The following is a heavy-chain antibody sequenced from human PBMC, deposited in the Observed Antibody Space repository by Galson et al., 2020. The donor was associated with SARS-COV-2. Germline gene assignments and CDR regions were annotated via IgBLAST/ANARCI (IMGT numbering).Heavy chain of an antibody. CDR3: ARDPMVTGYYYMDV. D-gene: IGHD5-18*01. V-gene: IGHV1-2*02. CDR1: GYTFTGYY. Sequence: ASVKVSCKASGYTFTGYYMHWVRQAPGQGLEWMGWINPNSGGTNYAQKFQGRVTMTRDTSISTAYMELSRLRSDDTAVYYCARDPMVTGYYYMDVWGKGTTVTVSS. J-gene: IGHJ6*03. CDR2: INPNSGGT.